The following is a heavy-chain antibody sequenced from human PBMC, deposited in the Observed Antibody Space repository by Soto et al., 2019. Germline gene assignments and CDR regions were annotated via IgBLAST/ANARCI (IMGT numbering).Heavy chain of an antibody. J-gene: IGHJ4*02. CDR3: ARDLGQXHYYSSGYYGSLYN. V-gene: IGHV3-33*01. CDR1: GFTFSSYG. CDR2: IWYDGSNK. Sequence: GGSLRLSCAASGFTFSSYGMQWVRQAPGKRLEWVAVIWYDGSNKYYADSVKGRFTISRDNSKNTLYLQMNSLRVEDTAVYYCARDLGQXHYYSSGYYGSLYNWGQGTLVTVSS. D-gene: IGHD3-22*01.